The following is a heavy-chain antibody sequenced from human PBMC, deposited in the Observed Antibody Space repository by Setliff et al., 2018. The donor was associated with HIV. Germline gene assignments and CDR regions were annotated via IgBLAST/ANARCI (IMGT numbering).Heavy chain of an antibody. CDR3: AQISGWEPYYFDY. CDR2: INHSGST. Sequence: SETLSLTCTVSGQFISDGYYWGWIRQPPGKGLEWIGEINHSGSTNYNPSLKSRVTISVDTSKNQFSLKLSSVTAADTAVYYCAQISGWEPYYFDYWGQGTLVTVSS. D-gene: IGHD6-19*01. CDR1: GQFISDGYY. J-gene: IGHJ4*02. V-gene: IGHV4-34*01.